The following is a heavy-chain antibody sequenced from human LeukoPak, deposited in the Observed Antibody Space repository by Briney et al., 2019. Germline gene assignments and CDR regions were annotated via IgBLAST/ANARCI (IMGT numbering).Heavy chain of an antibody. D-gene: IGHD3-22*01. J-gene: IGHJ1*01. V-gene: IGHV1-46*01. CDR3: ARGPSTYDSSGYWLQH. CDR2: INPSGGST. Sequence: ASVKVSCKASGYTFTSYYMHWVRQAPGQGLEWMGIINPSGGSTSYAQKFQGRVTMTRDTSTSTVYMGPSSLRSEDTAVYYCARGPSTYDSSGYWLQHWGQGTLVTVSS. CDR1: GYTFTSYY.